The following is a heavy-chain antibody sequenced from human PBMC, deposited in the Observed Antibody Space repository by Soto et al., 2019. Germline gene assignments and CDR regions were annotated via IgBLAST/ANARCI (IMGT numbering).Heavy chain of an antibody. CDR1: GYTFTSYG. CDR3: ARRSAAGEKNYYYGMDV. CDR2: ISAYNGNT. Sequence: QVQLVQSGAEVKKPGASVKVSCKASGYTFTSYGISWVRQAPGQGLEWMGWISAYNGNTNYAQKLQGRVTMTTDTSTSTAYRELRSLRSDDTAVYYCARRSAAGEKNYYYGMDVWGQGTTVTVSS. J-gene: IGHJ6*02. V-gene: IGHV1-18*01. D-gene: IGHD6-13*01.